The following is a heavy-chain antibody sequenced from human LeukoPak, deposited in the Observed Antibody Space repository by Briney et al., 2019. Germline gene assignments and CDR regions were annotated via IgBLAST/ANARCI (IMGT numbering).Heavy chain of an antibody. V-gene: IGHV1-46*01. CDR3: ARDDSVAPREGAFDI. CDR1: GYTFTSYY. J-gene: IGHJ3*02. D-gene: IGHD6-19*01. Sequence: GASVKVSCKASGYTFTSYYMHWVRQAPGQGLEWMGIINPSGGSTSYAQKFQGRVTMTRDMSTSTVYMELSSLRSEDTAVYYCARDDSVAPREGAFDIWGQGTMVTVSS. CDR2: INPSGGST.